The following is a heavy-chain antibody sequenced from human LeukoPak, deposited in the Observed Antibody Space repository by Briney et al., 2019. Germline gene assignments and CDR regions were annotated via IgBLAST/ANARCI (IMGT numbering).Heavy chain of an antibody. Sequence: KPGGSLRLSCAASGFTFSDYYMSWIRQAPGKGLEWVSYISSSGSTVNYADSVKGRFTISRDNAKSSLYLQMNSLRAEDTAVYYCARVPLHRADAFDIWGQGTMVTVSS. CDR1: GFTFSDYY. CDR3: ARVPLHRADAFDI. V-gene: IGHV3-11*04. CDR2: ISSSGSTV. J-gene: IGHJ3*02.